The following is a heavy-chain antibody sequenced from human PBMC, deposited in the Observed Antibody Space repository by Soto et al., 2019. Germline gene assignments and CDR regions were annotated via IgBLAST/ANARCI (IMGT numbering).Heavy chain of an antibody. CDR1: GFIFDDHA. J-gene: IGHJ6*02. V-gene: IGHV3-9*01. D-gene: IGHD6-13*01. CDR2: ISWSSGGI. CDR3: ARDIGSAAADTYYYYGLDV. Sequence: PGGSLRLSCAASGFIFDDHAMHWVRQAPGKGLEWVSGISWSSGGIGYADSVKGQFTISRDNAKNSLYLQMSSLRPEDTALYYCARDIGSAAADTYYYYGLDVWGQGTTVTVSS.